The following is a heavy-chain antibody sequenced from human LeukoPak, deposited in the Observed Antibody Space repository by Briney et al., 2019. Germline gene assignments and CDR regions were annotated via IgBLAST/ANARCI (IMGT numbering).Heavy chain of an antibody. Sequence: PGGSLRLSCAASGFTFSSYGMHWVRQAPGKGLEWVAGISYDGSNKYYADSVKGRFTISRDNSKNTMYMQMNRLRAEDTAVSYCAKEGRYCSGGSCYSSWGQGTLVTVSS. V-gene: IGHV3-30*18. D-gene: IGHD2-15*01. J-gene: IGHJ4*02. CDR1: GFTFSSYG. CDR2: ISYDGSNK. CDR3: AKEGRYCSGGSCYSS.